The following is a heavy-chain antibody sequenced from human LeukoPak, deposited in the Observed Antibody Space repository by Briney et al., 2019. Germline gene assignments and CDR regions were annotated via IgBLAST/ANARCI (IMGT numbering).Heavy chain of an antibody. CDR3: ATYTNWVAGDV. CDR2: IDKDGSEK. D-gene: IGHD7-27*01. V-gene: IGHV3-7*01. J-gene: IGHJ6*02. Sequence: PGGSLRLSCVASGFMFSDSWMGWVRQAPGKGLEWVADIDKDGSEKDYVDSVKGRFTISRDNAKNSLYLQMDSLRADDTAVYYCATYTNWVAGDVWGQGTTVSVSS. CDR1: GFMFSDSW.